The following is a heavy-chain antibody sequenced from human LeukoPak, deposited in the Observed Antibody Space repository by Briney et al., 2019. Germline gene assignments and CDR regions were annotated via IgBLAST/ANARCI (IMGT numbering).Heavy chain of an antibody. CDR1: GFTFSSYG. Sequence: PGGSLRLSCAASGFTFSSYGMHWVRQAPGKGLEWVAFIRYDGSNKYYADSVKGRFTISRDNSKNTLYLQMNSLRAEDTAVYYCAKDLYDSSGYAYWYFDLWGRGTLVTVSS. V-gene: IGHV3-30*02. CDR3: AKDLYDSSGYAYWYFDL. D-gene: IGHD3-22*01. J-gene: IGHJ2*01. CDR2: IRYDGSNK.